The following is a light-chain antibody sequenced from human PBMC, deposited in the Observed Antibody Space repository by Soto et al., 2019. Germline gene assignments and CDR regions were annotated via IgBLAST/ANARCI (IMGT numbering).Light chain of an antibody. V-gene: IGLV2-14*01. CDR1: SSDVGGYNF. J-gene: IGLJ2*01. CDR3: SSYTSSSTVV. Sequence: QPASVSGSPGQSITISCTGTSSDVGGYNFVSWYQQHPGTAPKLMIYDVSNRPSGVSNRFSGSKSGNTASLTISGLQPEDEADYYCSSYTSSSTVVFGGGTKLTVL. CDR2: DVS.